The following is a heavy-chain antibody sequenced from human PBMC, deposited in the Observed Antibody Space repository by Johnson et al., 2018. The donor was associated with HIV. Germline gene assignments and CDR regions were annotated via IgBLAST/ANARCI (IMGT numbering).Heavy chain of an antibody. D-gene: IGHD5-24*01. CDR2: IKQDGTEK. J-gene: IGHJ3*02. V-gene: IGHV3-7*05. CDR1: GFTFSNYW. CDR3: AREKKMGGTFDI. Sequence: VQLVESGGGLVQPGGSLRLSCAASGFTFSNYWMSWVRQAPGKGLEWVANIKQDGTEKYYVDSVNGRITISRDNAKNSLYPQRNSLRAEDTAVYYCAREKKMGGTFDIWGQGTKVTVSS.